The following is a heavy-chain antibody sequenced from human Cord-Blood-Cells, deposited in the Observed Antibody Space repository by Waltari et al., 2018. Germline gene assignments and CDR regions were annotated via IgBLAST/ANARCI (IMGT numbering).Heavy chain of an antibody. CDR3: AREGGGGS. J-gene: IGHJ4*02. Sequence: QVQLVQSGAEVKKPGSSVTVSCKAPGGHSTRYPISWVGQAPGQGLECMGRIIPILGIANYAQKFQGRVTITADKSTSTAYMELSSLRSEDTAVYYCAREGGGGSWGQGTLVTVSS. D-gene: IGHD2-15*01. CDR1: GGHSTRYP. V-gene: IGHV1-69*09. CDR2: IIPILGIA.